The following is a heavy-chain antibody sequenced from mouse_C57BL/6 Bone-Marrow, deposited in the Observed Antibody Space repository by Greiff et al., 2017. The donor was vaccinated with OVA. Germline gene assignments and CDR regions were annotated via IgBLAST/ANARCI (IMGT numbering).Heavy chain of an antibody. CDR2: IYPGDGDT. J-gene: IGHJ2*01. D-gene: IGHD1-1*01. CDR3: ARPSTVVARDFDY. Sequence: QVQLQQSGAELVKPGASVKISCKASGYAFSSYWMNWVKQRPGKGLEWIGQIYPGDGDTNYNGKFKGKATLTADKSSSTAYMQLSSLTSEDSAVYFCARPSTVVARDFDYWGQGTTLTVSS. CDR1: GYAFSSYW. V-gene: IGHV1-80*01.